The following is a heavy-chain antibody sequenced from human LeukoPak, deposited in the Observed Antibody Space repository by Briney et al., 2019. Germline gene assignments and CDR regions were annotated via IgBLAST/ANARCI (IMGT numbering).Heavy chain of an antibody. CDR3: ARDRVVVVPAAIPYYYGMDV. CDR1: GGSFSGYY. J-gene: IGHJ6*02. Sequence: SETLSLTCAVYGGSFSGYYWSWIRQPPGKGLEWIGEINHSGSTNYNPSLKSRVTMSVDTSKNQFSLKLSSVTAADTAVYYCARDRVVVVPAAIPYYYGMDVWGQGTTVTVSS. V-gene: IGHV4-34*01. D-gene: IGHD2-2*02. CDR2: INHSGST.